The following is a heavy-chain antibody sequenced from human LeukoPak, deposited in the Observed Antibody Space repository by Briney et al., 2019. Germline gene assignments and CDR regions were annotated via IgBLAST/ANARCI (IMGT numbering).Heavy chain of an antibody. CDR1: GFTFSDYY. J-gene: IGHJ4*02. D-gene: IGHD2-21*02. CDR2: ISSSSSYT. V-gene: IGHV3-11*06. Sequence: GGSLRLSCAASGFTFSDYYMSWIRQAPGKGLEWVSYISSSSSYTNYADSVKGRFTISRDNAKNSLYLQMNSLRAEDTAVYYCARGVSFRMVGTATDFDYWGQGTLVTVSS. CDR3: ARGVSFRMVGTATDFDY.